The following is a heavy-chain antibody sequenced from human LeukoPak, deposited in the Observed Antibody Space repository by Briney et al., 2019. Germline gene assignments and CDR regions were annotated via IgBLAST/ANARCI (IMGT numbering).Heavy chain of an antibody. CDR1: GYTFTGYY. J-gene: IGHJ4*02. CDR2: ISPNSGGT. CDR3: ARDLFDSSGYRFDY. V-gene: IGHV1-2*02. Sequence: ASVKVSCKASGYTFTGYYMHWVRQAPGQGLEWMGWISPNSGGTNYAQKFQGRVTMTRDTSISTAYMELSRLRSDDTAVYYCARDLFDSSGYRFDYWGQGTLVTVSS. D-gene: IGHD3-22*01.